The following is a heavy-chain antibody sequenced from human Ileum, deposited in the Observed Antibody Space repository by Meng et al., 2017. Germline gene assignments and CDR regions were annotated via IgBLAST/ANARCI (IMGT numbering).Heavy chain of an antibody. J-gene: IGHJ4*02. CDR3: ATSNDRDVYYLGY. Sequence: QVQLQESGPRRVKPSGTLSLTCAVSGTWWSWVRQPPGKGLEWIGEIFQSGRTNYNPSLKSRVTISIDKSKSQISLQLSAVTAADTAVYSCATSNDRDVYYLGYWGQGTLVTVFS. V-gene: IGHV4-4*02. CDR1: GTW. CDR2: IFQSGRT. D-gene: IGHD3-22*01.